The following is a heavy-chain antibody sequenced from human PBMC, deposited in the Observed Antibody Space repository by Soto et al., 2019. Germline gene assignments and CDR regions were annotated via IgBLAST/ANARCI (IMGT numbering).Heavy chain of an antibody. D-gene: IGHD1-20*01. V-gene: IGHV3-30-3*01. CDR1: GFTFSSYA. CDR3: ARVRGGITSVPDV. CDR2: ISYDGSNK. J-gene: IGHJ6*02. Sequence: GGSLRLSCAASGFTFSSYAMHWVRQAPGKGLEWVAVISYDGSNKYYADSVKGRFTISRDNSKNTLYLQMNSLRAEDTAVYYCARVRGGITSVPDVWGQGTTVTLSS.